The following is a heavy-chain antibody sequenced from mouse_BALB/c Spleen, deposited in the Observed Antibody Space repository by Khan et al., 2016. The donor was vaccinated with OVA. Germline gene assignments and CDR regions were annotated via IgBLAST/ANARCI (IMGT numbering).Heavy chain of an antibody. CDR2: ILPGTGST. CDR1: GYTFRSYW. J-gene: IGHJ2*01. CDR3: ARPYDADY. V-gene: IGHV1-9*01. D-gene: IGHD2-10*01. Sequence: QVQLKQSGVELMKPGASVKISCKATGYTFRSYWMEWVKQRPGHGLEWIGKILPGTGSTNYNEKFKGKATFTADTSSNTAYMQLSSLTSEDSAVYYCARPYDADYWGQGTTLTVSS.